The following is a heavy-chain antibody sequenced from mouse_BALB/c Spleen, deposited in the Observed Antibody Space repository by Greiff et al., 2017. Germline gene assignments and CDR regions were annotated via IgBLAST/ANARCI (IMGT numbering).Heavy chain of an antibody. CDR3: ARYGSSFYYAMDD. V-gene: IGHV3-8*02. CDR2: ISYSGST. D-gene: IGHD1-1*01. CDR1: GDSITSGY. Sequence: EVQLVESGPSLVKPSQTLSLTCSVTGDSITSGYWNWIRKFPGNKLEYMGYISYSGSTYYNPSLKSRISITRDTSKNQYYLQLNSVTTEDTATYYCARYGSSFYYAMDDWGQGTSVTVSS. J-gene: IGHJ4*01.